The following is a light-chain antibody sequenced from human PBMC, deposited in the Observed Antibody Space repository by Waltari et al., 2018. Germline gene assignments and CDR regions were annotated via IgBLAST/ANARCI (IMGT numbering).Light chain of an antibody. CDR2: WAS. CDR3: QQYYDTPLS. CDR1: QTIFYRPNNKNY. V-gene: IGKV4-1*01. Sequence: DIVMTQSPDSLAVSLGERATINCKSTQTIFYRPNNKNYLAWYQQKPRQPPRLLLYWASTRESGVPDRFSGSGSGTDFTLTISSLQAEDVAVYYCQQYYDTPLSFGGGTKVEIK. J-gene: IGKJ4*01.